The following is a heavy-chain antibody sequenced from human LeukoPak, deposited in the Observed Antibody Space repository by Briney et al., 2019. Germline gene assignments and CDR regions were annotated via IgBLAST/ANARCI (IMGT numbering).Heavy chain of an antibody. V-gene: IGHV3-74*01. CDR1: GFTFGTFW. Sequence: GGSVRLSCAASGFTFGTFWMHWVRHAPGKGLVWVSRINSDESSTSYADSVKGRFIISRDNAKNTLYLQMNNLRVEDTAVYYCARDGGLIPHQWGQGTLVTVSS. CDR2: INSDESST. CDR3: ARDGGLIPHQ. D-gene: IGHD2-2*01. J-gene: IGHJ4*02.